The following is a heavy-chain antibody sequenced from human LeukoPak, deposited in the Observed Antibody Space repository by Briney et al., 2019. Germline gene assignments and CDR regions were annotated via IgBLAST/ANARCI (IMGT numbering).Heavy chain of an antibody. Sequence: GMSLRPSCSASGFTFSSYAMHWVRQAPGKGLEYVSGINSNGDGTYYTDSVKGRFTVSRDNSKNTLFLQMSSLRPDDTAVYYCVRDLQSQLLQSNWGQGTLVTVSS. CDR2: INSNGDGT. CDR1: GFTFSSYA. J-gene: IGHJ4*02. V-gene: IGHV3-64D*06. CDR3: VRDLQSQLLQSN. D-gene: IGHD2-15*01.